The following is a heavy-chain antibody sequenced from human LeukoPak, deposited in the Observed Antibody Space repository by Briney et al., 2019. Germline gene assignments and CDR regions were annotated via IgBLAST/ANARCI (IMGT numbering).Heavy chain of an antibody. Sequence: ASVKVSCKASGYTFTGYYMHWVRQAPGQGLEWMGWINPNSGGTNYAQKLQGRVTMTTDTSTSTAYMELRSLRSDDTAVYYCARDARLYYDSSGYSTWGQGTLVTVSS. CDR2: INPNSGGT. J-gene: IGHJ5*02. CDR1: GYTFTGYY. V-gene: IGHV1-2*02. CDR3: ARDARLYYDSSGYST. D-gene: IGHD3-22*01.